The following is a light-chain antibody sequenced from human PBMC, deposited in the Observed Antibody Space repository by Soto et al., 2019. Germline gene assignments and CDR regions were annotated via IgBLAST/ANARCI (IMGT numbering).Light chain of an antibody. Sequence: QLVLTQPPSASGTPGQRVTISCSGSSSNIGSNTVNWYQQLPGTAPQLLIYSNNQRPSGVPARFSGSKSGTSASLAISGLQSEDETDYYCSAWDDSLNGLVFGGGTKLTVL. CDR1: SSNIGSNT. V-gene: IGLV1-44*01. J-gene: IGLJ2*01. CDR2: SNN. CDR3: SAWDDSLNGLV.